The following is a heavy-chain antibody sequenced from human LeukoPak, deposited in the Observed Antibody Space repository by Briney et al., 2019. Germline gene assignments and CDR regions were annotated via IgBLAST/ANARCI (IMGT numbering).Heavy chain of an antibody. CDR3: AKGSVWEREEVFDY. Sequence: GGSLRLSCAVSGLTFSRYAMSWVRQAPGKGLEWVSAISGSGGSTYYADSVKGRFTISRDNSKNTLYLQMNSLRAEDTAVYYCAKGSVWEREEVFDYWGQGTLVTVSS. CDR1: GLTFSRYA. D-gene: IGHD1-26*01. J-gene: IGHJ4*02. CDR2: ISGSGGST. V-gene: IGHV3-23*01.